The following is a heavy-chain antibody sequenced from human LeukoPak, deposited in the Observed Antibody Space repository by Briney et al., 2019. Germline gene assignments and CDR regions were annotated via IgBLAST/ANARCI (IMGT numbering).Heavy chain of an antibody. V-gene: IGHV1-69*04. CDR3: ARDSSGWPPYFDY. CDR2: IIPILGIA. Sequence: ASVKVSCKASGGTFSSYAISWVRQAPGQGLEWMGRIIPILGIANYAQEFQGRVTITADKSTSTAYMELSSLRSEDTAVYYCARDSSGWPPYFDYWGQGTLVTVSS. D-gene: IGHD6-19*01. J-gene: IGHJ4*02. CDR1: GGTFSSYA.